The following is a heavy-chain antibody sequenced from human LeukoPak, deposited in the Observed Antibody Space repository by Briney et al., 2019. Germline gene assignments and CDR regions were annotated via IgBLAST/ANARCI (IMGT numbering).Heavy chain of an antibody. D-gene: IGHD3-9*01. V-gene: IGHV3-30*02. CDR2: IRYDGNNK. J-gene: IGHJ4*02. Sequence: GGSLRLSCAASGFNFSSYGMHWVRQAPGKGLEWVAFIRYDGNNKYYADSVKGRFTISRDNSKNTLYVQMNSLRAEDTAVYYCARGWGYDILTGYYYYFDYWGQGTLVTVSS. CDR3: ARGWGYDILTGYYYYFDY. CDR1: GFNFSSYG.